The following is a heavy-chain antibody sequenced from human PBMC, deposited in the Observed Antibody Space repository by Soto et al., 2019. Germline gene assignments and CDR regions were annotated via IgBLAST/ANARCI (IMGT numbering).Heavy chain of an antibody. CDR3: AKGALPELIRTPVHY. CDR1: GFTVSTSQ. Sequence: GGSLRLSCAASGFTVSTSQMTWVRQAPGKGLEWVSVIFIGGTTQYAESVKGRFTISRDKSENTVVLQMNSVRAEDTAVYYCAKGALPELIRTPVHYWGQGTLVTVSS. CDR2: IFIGGTT. D-gene: IGHD3-10*01. J-gene: IGHJ4*02. V-gene: IGHV3-53*01.